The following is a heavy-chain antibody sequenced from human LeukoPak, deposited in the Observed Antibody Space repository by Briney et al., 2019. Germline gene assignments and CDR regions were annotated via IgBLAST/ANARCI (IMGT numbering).Heavy chain of an antibody. D-gene: IGHD5/OR15-5a*01. J-gene: IGHJ5*02. CDR1: GFTFSNAW. V-gene: IGHV3-15*01. CDR2: IKSKTDGGTT. CDR3: TTECLPRGWFDP. Sequence: KTGGSLRLSCAASGFTFSNAWISWVRQAPGKGLEWVGRIKSKTDGGTTDYAAPVKGRFTISRDDSKNTLYLQMNSLKTEDTAVYYCTTECLPRGWFDPWGQGTLVTVSS.